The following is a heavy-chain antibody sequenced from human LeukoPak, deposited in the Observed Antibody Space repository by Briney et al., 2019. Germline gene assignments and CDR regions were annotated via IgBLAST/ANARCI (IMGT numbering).Heavy chain of an antibody. J-gene: IGHJ4*02. CDR1: GFTFSDYY. CDR3: AKGGITYYDFWSGLTYYFDY. D-gene: IGHD3-3*01. V-gene: IGHV3-11*04. CDR2: ISSSGSTI. Sequence: GGSLRLSCAASGFTFSDYYMSWIRQAPGKGLEWVSYISSSGSTIYYADSVKGRFTISRDNSKNTLYLQMNSLRAEDTAVYYCAKGGITYYDFWSGLTYYFDYWGQGTLVTVSS.